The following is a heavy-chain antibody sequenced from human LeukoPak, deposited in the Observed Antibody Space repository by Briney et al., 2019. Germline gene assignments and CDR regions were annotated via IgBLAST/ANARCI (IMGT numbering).Heavy chain of an antibody. CDR2: INHSGDT. V-gene: IGHV4-34*01. CDR1: GGSFSGYY. J-gene: IGHJ4*02. Sequence: PSETLSLTCAVYGGSFSGYYWSWIRQPPGKGLEWIGEINHSGDTNYNPSLKIRVTISIDTSKSQCSLKLNSVTAADTAVYYCARGYYYECSGYFDSWGQGTLVTVSS. CDR3: ARGYYYECSGYFDS. D-gene: IGHD3-22*01.